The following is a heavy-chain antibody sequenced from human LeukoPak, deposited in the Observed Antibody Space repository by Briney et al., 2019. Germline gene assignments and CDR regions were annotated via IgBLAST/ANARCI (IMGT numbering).Heavy chain of an antibody. CDR2: IKQDGSEK. CDR3: ARDRNTDFWSGYYTNYFDY. CDR1: GFTFSTYW. Sequence: GGSLRLSCAASGFTFSTYWMTWVCQAPGKGLEWVANIKQDGSEKYYVDSVEGRFTISRDNAKNSLYLQMNSLRAEDTAVYYCARDRNTDFWSGYYTNYFDYWGQGTLVTVSS. J-gene: IGHJ4*02. D-gene: IGHD3-3*01. V-gene: IGHV3-7*01.